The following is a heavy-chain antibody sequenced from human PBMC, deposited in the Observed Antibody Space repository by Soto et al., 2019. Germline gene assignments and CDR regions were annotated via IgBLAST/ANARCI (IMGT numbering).Heavy chain of an antibody. Sequence: QVQLVQSGAEVKKPGSSVKVSCKASGGTFSSYTFTWVRQAPGQGLEWMGGIIPLFATADYAQKFQGRFTITADESMNTVYMEVNSLKSEDTAVYYCARSDRRYHYTTQHAFDIWGQGTIVTVSS. CDR2: IIPLFATA. V-gene: IGHV1-69*01. CDR3: ARSDRRYHYTTQHAFDI. D-gene: IGHD1-26*01. J-gene: IGHJ3*02. CDR1: GGTFSSYT.